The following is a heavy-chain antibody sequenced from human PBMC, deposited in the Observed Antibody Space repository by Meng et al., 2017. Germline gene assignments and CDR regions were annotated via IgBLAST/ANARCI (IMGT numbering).Heavy chain of an antibody. CDR1: GGTFSSYA. CDR3: AGSGSYYNGDFDY. V-gene: IGHV1-69*06. D-gene: IGHD3-10*01. J-gene: IGHJ4*02. CDR2: IIPIFGTA. Sequence: HVSLVQSGAGVERPGSSVKVSCKASGGTFSSYAISWVRQAPGQGLEWMGGIIPIFGTANYAQKFRGRVTITADKSTSTAYMELSSLRSEDTAVYYCAGSGSYYNGDFDYWGQGTLVTV.